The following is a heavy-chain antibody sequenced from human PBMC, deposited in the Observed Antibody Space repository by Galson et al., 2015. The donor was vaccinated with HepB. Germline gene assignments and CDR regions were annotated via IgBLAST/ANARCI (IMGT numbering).Heavy chain of an antibody. CDR1: GFTFDDYG. V-gene: IGHV3-20*01. CDR2: INWNGGST. D-gene: IGHD6-13*01. J-gene: IGHJ5*02. CDR3: ARARYSSSWGWFDP. Sequence: SLRLSCAASGFTFDDYGMSWVRQAPGKGLEWVSGINWNGGSTGYADSVKGRFTISRDNAKNSLYLQMNGLRAEDTALYHCARARYSSSWGWFDPWGQGTLVTVSS.